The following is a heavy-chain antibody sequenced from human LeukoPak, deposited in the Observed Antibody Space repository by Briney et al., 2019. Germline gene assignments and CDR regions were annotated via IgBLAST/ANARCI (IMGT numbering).Heavy chain of an antibody. Sequence: GGSLRLSCAASGFTFSSYAMSWVRQAPGKGLEWVSAISGSGGSTYYADSVKGRFTISRDNSKNTLYLQMNGLRAEDTAVYYCAKEKPDDYYDSTSYDAFDIWGQGTMVTVSS. CDR2: ISGSGGST. CDR3: AKEKPDDYYDSTSYDAFDI. CDR1: GFTFSSYA. V-gene: IGHV3-23*01. J-gene: IGHJ3*02. D-gene: IGHD3-22*01.